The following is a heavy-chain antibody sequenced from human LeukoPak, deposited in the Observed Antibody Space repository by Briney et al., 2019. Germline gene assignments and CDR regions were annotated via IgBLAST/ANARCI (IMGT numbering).Heavy chain of an antibody. Sequence: GGSLRLSCAASGFTFSSYGMHWVRQAPGKGLEWVAFIRYDGSNKYYADSVKGRFTISRDNSKNTLYLQVNSMRAEDTAVYYCAKGPGGDFFGMDVWGKGTTVTVSS. CDR2: IRYDGSNK. CDR3: AKGPGGDFFGMDV. D-gene: IGHD2-21*01. V-gene: IGHV3-30*02. J-gene: IGHJ6*03. CDR1: GFTFSSYG.